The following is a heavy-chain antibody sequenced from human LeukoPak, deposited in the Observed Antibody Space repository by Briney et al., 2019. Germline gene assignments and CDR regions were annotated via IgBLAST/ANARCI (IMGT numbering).Heavy chain of an antibody. D-gene: IGHD3-16*01. Sequence: RGSLRLSCAASGFTFSSYSMNWVRQAPGKGLEWISYISTSSSTMYYAHSVKGRFTISRDNAQSSLYLQMNSLRDEDTAVYYCARDQGSLPVWFYYYMDVWGSGTTVTVSS. CDR1: GFTFSSYS. V-gene: IGHV3-48*02. J-gene: IGHJ6*03. CDR2: ISTSSSTM. CDR3: ARDQGSLPVWFYYYMDV.